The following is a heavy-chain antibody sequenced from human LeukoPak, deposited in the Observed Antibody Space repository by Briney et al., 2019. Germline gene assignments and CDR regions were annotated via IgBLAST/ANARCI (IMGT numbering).Heavy chain of an antibody. CDR2: MNPNSGNT. CDR3: ARDAAYYYDSSGYPRGFDY. Sequence: ASVTVSCKASGYTFTSYDINWVRQAPGQGLEWMGWMNPNSGNTGYAQKFQGRVTMTRNTSISTAYMELSSLRSEDTAVYYCARDAAYYYDSSGYPRGFDYWGQGTLVTVSS. CDR1: GYTFTSYD. J-gene: IGHJ4*02. D-gene: IGHD3-22*01. V-gene: IGHV1-8*01.